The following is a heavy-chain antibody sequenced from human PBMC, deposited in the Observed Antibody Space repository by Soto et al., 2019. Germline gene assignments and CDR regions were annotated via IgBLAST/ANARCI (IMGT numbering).Heavy chain of an antibody. CDR1: GYTFTSYD. CDR3: AGEKVGANDY. J-gene: IGHJ4*02. V-gene: IGHV1-8*01. D-gene: IGHD1-26*01. Sequence: QVQLVQSGAEVKKPGASVKVSCKASGYTFTSYDINWVRQATGQGLEWMGWMNPNSGNTGLAQKFQGRVTMTRNTSISTAYRDLSSLRSQDTALYYCAGEKVGANDYWGQGTLVTVSS. CDR2: MNPNSGNT.